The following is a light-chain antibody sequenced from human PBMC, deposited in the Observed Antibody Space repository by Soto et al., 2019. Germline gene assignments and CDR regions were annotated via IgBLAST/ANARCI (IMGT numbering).Light chain of an antibody. V-gene: IGKV1-39*01. CDR2: AAS. CDR3: QQSYSTPLCT. J-gene: IGKJ3*01. CDR1: QSISSY. Sequence: DIQMTQSPSSLSASVGDRVTITCRASQSISSYLNWYQQKPGKAPKLLIYAASSLQSGVPSRFSGSGSGTDFTLTSSSLQPEDFATYYCQQSYSTPLCTFGPGTKVDIK.